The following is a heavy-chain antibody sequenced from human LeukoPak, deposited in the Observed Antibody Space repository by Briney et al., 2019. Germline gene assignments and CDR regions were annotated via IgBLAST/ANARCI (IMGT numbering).Heavy chain of an antibody. CDR3: TRHAQTYYYGMDV. Sequence: PSETLSLTCPGRSISPCYWSWIRPSPGKGLEWIAPIHYTGGATYNPSLKSRVTISVDTSNNHLSLRLSSVTAADTAVYYCTRHAQTYYYGMDVWGQGTTVTVSS. CDR2: IHYTGGA. CDR1: RSISPCY. J-gene: IGHJ6*02. V-gene: IGHV4-59*08.